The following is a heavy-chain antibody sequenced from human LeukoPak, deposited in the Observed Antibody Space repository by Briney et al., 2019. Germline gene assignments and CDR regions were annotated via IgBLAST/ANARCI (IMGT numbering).Heavy chain of an antibody. CDR3: ARRGYSSSWARSWFDP. J-gene: IGHJ5*02. D-gene: IGHD6-13*01. V-gene: IGHV1-18*01. CDR2: ISAYNGNT. Sequence: GASVKVSCKASGYTFTSYGISWVRQAPGQGLEWMGWISAYNGNTNYAQKLQGRVTMTTDTSTSTAYMDLRSLRSEDTAVYYCARRGYSSSWARSWFDPWGQGTLVTVSS. CDR1: GYTFTSYG.